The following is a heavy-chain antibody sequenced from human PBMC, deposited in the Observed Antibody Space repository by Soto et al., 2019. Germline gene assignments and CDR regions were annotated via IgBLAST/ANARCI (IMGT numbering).Heavy chain of an antibody. J-gene: IGHJ3*02. D-gene: IGHD4-17*01. Sequence: PGGSLRLSCAASGFTFTSSAMSWVRQAPGKGLEWVSAISGSGGTTDYADSVKGRFTISRDNAKNSLYLQMNSLRAEDTAVYYCAREWDYGDYAFDIWGQGTMVTVSS. CDR3: AREWDYGDYAFDI. CDR2: ISGSGGTT. CDR1: GFTFTSSA. V-gene: IGHV3-23*01.